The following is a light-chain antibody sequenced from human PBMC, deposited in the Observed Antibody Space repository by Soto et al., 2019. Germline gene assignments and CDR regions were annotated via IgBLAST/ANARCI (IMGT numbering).Light chain of an antibody. CDR1: QSVSSN. Sequence: EIVMTQSPATLYSSPGQIATLACMASQSVSSNLAWYQQKPGQAPRPLIYGASTRATGIPARFSGSASGIEFTLTISSLQSEDFAVYFCQQCDNWDRTFGQGTNLDIK. J-gene: IGKJ1*01. CDR2: GAS. CDR3: QQCDNWDRT. V-gene: IGKV3-15*01.